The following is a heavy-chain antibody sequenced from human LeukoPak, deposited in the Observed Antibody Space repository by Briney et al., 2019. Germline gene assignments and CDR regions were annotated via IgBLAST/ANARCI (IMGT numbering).Heavy chain of an antibody. Sequence: GGSLRLSCAASGFDFSTYSIDWVRQAPGKGLEWVSYVSSSSSNIYHADSVKGRFTISRDNAKNSLHLQMNSLRAEDTAVYYCARVGRSGWTVDYWGQGTLVTVSS. J-gene: IGHJ4*02. V-gene: IGHV3-48*04. CDR2: VSSSSSNI. D-gene: IGHD6-19*01. CDR1: GFDFSTYS. CDR3: ARVGRSGWTVDY.